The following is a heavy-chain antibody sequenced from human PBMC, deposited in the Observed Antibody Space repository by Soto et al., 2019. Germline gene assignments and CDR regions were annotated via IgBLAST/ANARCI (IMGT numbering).Heavy chain of an antibody. Sequence: PGGSLRLSCAASGFIFENFGMSWVRQAPGKGLEWISSSSGSGFKKYYVDSVKGRFTISRDNSKNTLYLQMDSLRAEDTAVYYCAKGEVRGIIPSYFDYWGLGTLVTVSS. CDR1: GFIFENFG. D-gene: IGHD3-10*01. CDR2: SSGSGFKK. J-gene: IGHJ4*02. CDR3: AKGEVRGIIPSYFDY. V-gene: IGHV3-23*01.